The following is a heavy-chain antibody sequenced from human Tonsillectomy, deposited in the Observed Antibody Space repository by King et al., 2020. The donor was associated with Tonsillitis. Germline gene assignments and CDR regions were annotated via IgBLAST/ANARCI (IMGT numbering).Heavy chain of an antibody. CDR3: ARESTEPREGSGDFYFEY. V-gene: IGHV1-69*01. CDR1: GGTLNSYS. D-gene: IGHD1-14*01. Sequence: VQLVESGAEVKKPGSSVKVSCKASGGTLNSYSIIWVRQAPGQGLEWMGGIIPIIRTSNYAQKFQGRVTITADESTNTAYMELSGLRSEDTAVYFCARESTEPREGSGDFYFEYWGQGTLVTVSS. J-gene: IGHJ4*02. CDR2: IIPIIRTS.